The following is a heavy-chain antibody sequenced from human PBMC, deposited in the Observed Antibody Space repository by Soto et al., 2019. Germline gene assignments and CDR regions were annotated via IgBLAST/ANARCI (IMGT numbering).Heavy chain of an antibody. V-gene: IGHV4-38-2*02. CDR3: ARDSSGYYWFDP. CDR2: IYHSGTT. D-gene: IGHD3-22*01. J-gene: IGHJ5*02. CDR1: GFSISSGYF. Sequence: SETLSLTCAVSGFSISSGYFWGWIRQPPGKGPEWLGSIYHSGTTYYNPSVKGRVTISVDTSKNQFSLKMSSVTAADTAVYYCARDSSGYYWFDPWGQGALVTVSS.